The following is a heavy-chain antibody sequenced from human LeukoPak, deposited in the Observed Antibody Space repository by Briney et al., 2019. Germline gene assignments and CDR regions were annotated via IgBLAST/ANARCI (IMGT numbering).Heavy chain of an antibody. CDR3: ARVAVVTRLDY. J-gene: IGHJ4*02. CDR1: GGSFSGYY. CDR2: INHSGST. V-gene: IGHV4-34*01. D-gene: IGHD4-23*01. Sequence: SETLSLTCAVYGGSFSGYYWSWIRQPPGKGLEWIGEINHSGSTNYNPSLKSRVTISVDTSKSQFSLKLSSVTAADTAVYYCARVAVVTRLDYWGQGTLVTVSS.